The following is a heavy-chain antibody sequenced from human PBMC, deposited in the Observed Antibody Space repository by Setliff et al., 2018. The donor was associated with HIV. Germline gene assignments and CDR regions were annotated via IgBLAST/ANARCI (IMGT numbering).Heavy chain of an antibody. CDR1: GGSVSNYY. D-gene: IGHD6-19*01. J-gene: IGHJ4*02. Sequence: SETLSLTCTVSGGSVSNYYWTWIRQSAGKGLEWIGHINTSGSTKYNPSLKSRLTMSVDSSGNQFSLTLTSVTAADTAVYYCARDPNTGWYYLDFWGPGALVTSPQ. V-gene: IGHV4-4*07. CDR3: ARDPNTGWYYLDF. CDR2: INTSGST.